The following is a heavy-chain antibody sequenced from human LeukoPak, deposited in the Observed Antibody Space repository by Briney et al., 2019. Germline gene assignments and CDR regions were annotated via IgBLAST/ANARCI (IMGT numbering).Heavy chain of an antibody. CDR1: GFTFSSYA. Sequence: PGGSLRLSCAASGFTFSSYAMSWVRQAPGKGLEWVSAISGSGGSTYYADSVKGRFTISGDNSKNTLYLQMNSLRAEDTAVYYCAKDGIVDTAMVNWFDPWGQGTLVTVSS. J-gene: IGHJ5*02. V-gene: IGHV3-23*01. D-gene: IGHD5-18*01. CDR2: ISGSGGST. CDR3: AKDGIVDTAMVNWFDP.